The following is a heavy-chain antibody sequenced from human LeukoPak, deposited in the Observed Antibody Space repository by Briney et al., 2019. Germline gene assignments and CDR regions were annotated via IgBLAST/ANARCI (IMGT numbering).Heavy chain of an antibody. D-gene: IGHD3-22*01. CDR2: IYHSGST. J-gene: IGHJ4*02. CDR1: GYSISSGYY. CDR3: ARESETMTIDY. V-gene: IGHV4-38-2*02. Sequence: PSETLSLTCAVSGYSISSGYYWGWIRQPPGKGLEWIGSIYHSGSTYYNPSLKSRVTISVDTSKNQFSLKLSSVTAADTAVYYCARESETMTIDYWGQGTLVTVSS.